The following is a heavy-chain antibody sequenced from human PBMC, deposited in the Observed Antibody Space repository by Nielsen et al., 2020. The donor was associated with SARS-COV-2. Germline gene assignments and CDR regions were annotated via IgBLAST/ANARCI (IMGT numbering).Heavy chain of an antibody. V-gene: IGHV3-53*01. Sequence: GESLKISCAASGFTVSSNYMSWVRQAPGKGLEWVSVIYSGGSTYYADSVKGRFTISRDNSKNTLYLQMNSLRAEDTAVYYCAGKIAVAGTCCLDYWGQGTLVTVSS. D-gene: IGHD6-19*01. CDR1: GFTVSSNY. CDR3: AGKIAVAGTCCLDY. J-gene: IGHJ4*02. CDR2: IYSGGST.